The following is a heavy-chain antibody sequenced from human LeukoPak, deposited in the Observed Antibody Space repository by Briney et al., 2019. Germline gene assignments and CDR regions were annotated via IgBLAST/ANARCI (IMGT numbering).Heavy chain of an antibody. J-gene: IGHJ5*02. CDR3: ARGAGIVVVPAANWFDP. CDR2: IYHSGST. Sequence: SETLSLTCAVSGYSTSSGYYWVWIRQPPGKGLEWIGSIYHSGSTYYNPSLKSRVTISVDTSKNQFSLKLSSVTAADTAVYYCARGAGIVVVPAANWFDPWGQGTLVTVSS. V-gene: IGHV4-38-2*01. D-gene: IGHD2-2*01. CDR1: GYSTSSGYY.